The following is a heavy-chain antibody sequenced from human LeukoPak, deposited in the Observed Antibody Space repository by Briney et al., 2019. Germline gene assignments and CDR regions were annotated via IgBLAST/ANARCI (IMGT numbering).Heavy chain of an antibody. V-gene: IGHV3-66*02. CDR1: GFTVSSDY. CDR2: LYTGGSI. D-gene: IGHD3-10*01. CDR3: ATVICSSPHY. J-gene: IGHJ4*02. Sequence: GGSLRLSCAVSGFTVSSDYMSWVRPAPGKGLEWVSVLYTGGSISYADHVEGRFTISRFNSKNMLYLQMTSLSAESSVLYYFATVICSSPHYWGQGTLVTVSS.